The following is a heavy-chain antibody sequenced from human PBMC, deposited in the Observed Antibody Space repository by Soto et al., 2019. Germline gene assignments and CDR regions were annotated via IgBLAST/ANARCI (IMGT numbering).Heavy chain of an antibody. D-gene: IGHD3-3*01. Sequence: QLQLQESGSGLVKPSQTLSLTCAVSGGSISSGGYSWSWIRQPPGKGLEWIGYIYHSGSTYYNPSRKSRNTVSVARAYIRVSLKLSSVTAAHTAVYYCARGEDMSGLAPWGQGTL. CDR2: IYHSGST. CDR1: GGSISSGGYS. J-gene: IGHJ5*02. V-gene: IGHV4-30-2*01. CDR3: ARGEDMSGLAP.